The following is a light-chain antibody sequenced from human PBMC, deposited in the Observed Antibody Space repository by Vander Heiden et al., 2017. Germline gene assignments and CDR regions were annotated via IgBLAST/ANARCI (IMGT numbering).Light chain of an antibody. Sequence: SSVLTQPPSASVPPGQTARTSCGGNNIATRSRHGYRQKPGQAPVVVYDDNDWPSGIPERFSGSKSGNKATLTISRVEAGDEAEDYCQVWGVSSDHPVVFGGGTKLTVL. CDR2: DDN. CDR1: NIATRS. V-gene: IGLV3-21*02. CDR3: QVWGVSSDHPVV. J-gene: IGLJ2*01.